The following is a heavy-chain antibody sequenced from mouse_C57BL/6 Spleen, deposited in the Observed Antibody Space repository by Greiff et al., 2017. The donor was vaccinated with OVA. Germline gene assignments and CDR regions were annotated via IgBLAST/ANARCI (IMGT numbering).Heavy chain of an antibody. D-gene: IGHD1-1*01. Sequence: EVKLVESGEGLVKPGGSLKLSCAASGFTFSSYAMSWVRQTPEKRLEWVAYISSGGDYIYYADTVKGRFTISRDNARNTLYLQMSSLKSEDTAMYYCTRAYGSSPLFAYWGQGTLVTVSA. J-gene: IGHJ3*01. CDR3: TRAYGSSPLFAY. CDR2: ISSGGDYI. V-gene: IGHV5-9-1*02. CDR1: GFTFSSYA.